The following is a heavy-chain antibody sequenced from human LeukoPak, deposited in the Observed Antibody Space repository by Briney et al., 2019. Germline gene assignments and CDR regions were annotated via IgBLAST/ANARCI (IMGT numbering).Heavy chain of an antibody. CDR3: ARDQVWSAPSFTYYYDSSGYQNWFDP. D-gene: IGHD3-22*01. J-gene: IGHJ5*02. CDR2: INPNSGGT. CDR1: GYTFTGYY. V-gene: IGHV1-2*02. Sequence: GASVKVSCKASGYTFTGYYMHWVRQAPGQGLEWMGWINPNSGGTNYAQKFQGRVTMTRDTSISTAYMELSRLRSDDTAVYYCARDQVWSAPSFTYYYDSSGYQNWFDPWGQGTLVTVSS.